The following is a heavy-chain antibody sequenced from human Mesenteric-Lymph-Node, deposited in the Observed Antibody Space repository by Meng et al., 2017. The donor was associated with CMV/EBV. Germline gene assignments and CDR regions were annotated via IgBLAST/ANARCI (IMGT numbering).Heavy chain of an antibody. Sequence: ACKAFGDTFIELKMHWVRQAPGQGLEWMGMINPSGGDTTYAQKFQGRVTMTRDTSTNIVYMDLSSLTSEDTAVYYCARGLTYGRLDFWGQGSLVTVSS. D-gene: IGHD2-21*02. CDR2: INPSGGDT. CDR3: ARGLTYGRLDF. V-gene: IGHV1-46*01. CDR1: GDTFIELK. J-gene: IGHJ4*02.